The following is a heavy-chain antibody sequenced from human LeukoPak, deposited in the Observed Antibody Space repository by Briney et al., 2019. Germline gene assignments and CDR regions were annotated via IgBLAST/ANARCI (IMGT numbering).Heavy chain of an antibody. CDR3: ARAPRGYSYGYLDF. CDR2: ISGFGGST. J-gene: IGHJ4*02. Sequence: GGSLRLSCAASGFTFSDYAMTWVRQAPGKGLEWVSGISGFGGSTYYADSMKGRFTISRDNSKNTLFLQMHSLRADDTAVYYCARAPRGYSYGYLDFWGQGSLVTVSS. V-gene: IGHV3-23*01. D-gene: IGHD5-18*01. CDR1: GFTFSDYA.